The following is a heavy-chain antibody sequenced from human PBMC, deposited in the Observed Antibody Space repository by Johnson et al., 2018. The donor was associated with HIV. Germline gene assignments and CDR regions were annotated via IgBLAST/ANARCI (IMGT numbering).Heavy chain of an antibody. CDR1: GFTFSRYD. Sequence: VQLVESGGGVVQPGGSLRLSCAASGFTFSRYDMHWVRQVAGKGLEWVSAIGTAGDTYYADSVKGRFTISRDNSKNTLYLQMNTLRAEDTAVYYCARDRVSYYNFGSGSARGRYAFDIWDQGTMVTVSS. D-gene: IGHD3-3*01. V-gene: IGHV3-13*01. CDR2: IGTAGDT. CDR3: ARDRVSYYNFGSGSARGRYAFDI. J-gene: IGHJ3*02.